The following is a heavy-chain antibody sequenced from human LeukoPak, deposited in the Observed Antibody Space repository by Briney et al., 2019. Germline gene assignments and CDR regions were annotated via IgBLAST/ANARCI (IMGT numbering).Heavy chain of an antibody. CDR2: IHYSGST. V-gene: IGHV4-59*01. CDR3: ARTTEGYAGGPGYSYYYYMDV. J-gene: IGHJ6*03. Sequence: PSETLSLTCTVSGGSISSYYWSWLRQPSGKGLEWIGYIHYSGSTHYNPSLKSRVTISVDTSKNQVSLKLRSVTAADTAVYYCARTTEGYAGGPGYSYYYYMDVWGKGTTVTISS. CDR1: GGSISSYY. D-gene: IGHD5-12*01.